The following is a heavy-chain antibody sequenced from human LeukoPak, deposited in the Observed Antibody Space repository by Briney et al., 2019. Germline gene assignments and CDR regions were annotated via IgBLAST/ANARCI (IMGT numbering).Heavy chain of an antibody. V-gene: IGHV4-34*01. CDR2: INHSGST. CDR1: GGSFSGYY. D-gene: IGHD3-10*01. CDR3: ARLRGVLASFDP. J-gene: IGHJ5*02. Sequence: SETLSLTCAVYGGSFSGYYWSWIRQPPGKGLEWIGEINHSGSTNYNPSLKSRVTISVDTSKNQFSLKLSSVTAADTAVYYCARLRGVLASFDPWGQGTLVTVSS.